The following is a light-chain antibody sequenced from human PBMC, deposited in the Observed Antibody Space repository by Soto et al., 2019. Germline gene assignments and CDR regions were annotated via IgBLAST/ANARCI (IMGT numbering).Light chain of an antibody. Sequence: QSALTQPRSVSGSPGQSVTISCTGTSSDVGGYNYVSWYQQHPGKAPKLMIYDVSKRPSGVPDRLSGSKSGNTASLTISGLHAEDEADYYCCSYAGSYTYVFGTGTKLTVL. J-gene: IGLJ1*01. CDR2: DVS. CDR3: CSYAGSYTYV. V-gene: IGLV2-11*01. CDR1: SSDVGGYNY.